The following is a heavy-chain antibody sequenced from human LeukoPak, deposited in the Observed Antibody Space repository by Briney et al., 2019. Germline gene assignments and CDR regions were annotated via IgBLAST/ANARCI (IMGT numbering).Heavy chain of an antibody. CDR3: ARDKTLVVPAAIPHYYYYGMDV. V-gene: IGHV3-48*01. CDR1: GFIFTKFN. J-gene: IGHJ6*02. D-gene: IGHD2-2*02. Sequence: PGGSLRLSCAASGFIFTKFNMTWVRQAPGKGLEWVSYISSSSSTIYYADSVKGRFTISRDNAKNSLYLQMNSLRAEDTAVYYCARDKTLVVPAAIPHYYYYGMDVWGQGTTVTVSS. CDR2: ISSSSSTI.